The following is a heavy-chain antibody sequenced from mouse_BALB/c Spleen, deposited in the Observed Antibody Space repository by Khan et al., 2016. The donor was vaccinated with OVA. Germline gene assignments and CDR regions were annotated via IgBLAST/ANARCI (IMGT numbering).Heavy chain of an antibody. Sequence: VQLKQSGTVLARPGASVKMSCKASGYSFTNYLIHWVKQRPGQGLEWIGDIFPGNSDTNYNQKFKDKAKLTADTSASAAFMELSSLTNEDSAVYYCTRGSYSSFAFWGQGTLVTVSA. D-gene: IGHD1-3*01. J-gene: IGHJ3*01. CDR2: IFPGNSDT. CDR1: GYSFTNYL. CDR3: TRGSYSSFAF. V-gene: IGHV1-5*01.